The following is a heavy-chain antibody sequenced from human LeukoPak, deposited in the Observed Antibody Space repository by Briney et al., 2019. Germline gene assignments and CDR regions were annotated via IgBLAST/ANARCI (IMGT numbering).Heavy chain of an antibody. J-gene: IGHJ4*02. Sequence: VASVKVSCKTSGYTFTSHGINWVRQAPGQGLEWMGWISTYNGDTNSAQKFQGRVTLTTDTSTSTAYMELRSLRYDDTAVYYCAREDIVLMVYAQIDYWGQGTLVTVSS. CDR3: AREDIVLMVYAQIDY. D-gene: IGHD2-8*01. V-gene: IGHV1-18*01. CDR1: GYTFTSHG. CDR2: ISTYNGDT.